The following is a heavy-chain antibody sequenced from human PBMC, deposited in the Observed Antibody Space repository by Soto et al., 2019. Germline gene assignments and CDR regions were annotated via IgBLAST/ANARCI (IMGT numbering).Heavy chain of an antibody. CDR3: AKFPSSIAARFWFDP. CDR2: ISGSGGST. D-gene: IGHD6-6*01. CDR1: GITFSSYA. V-gene: IGHV3-23*01. J-gene: IGHJ5*02. Sequence: VGSLRLSCAASGITFSSYAMSWVRQAQGKGLEWVSAISGSGGSTYYADSVKGRFTISRDNSKNTLYLQMNSLRAEDTAVYYCAKFPSSIAARFWFDPWGQGTLVTVSS.